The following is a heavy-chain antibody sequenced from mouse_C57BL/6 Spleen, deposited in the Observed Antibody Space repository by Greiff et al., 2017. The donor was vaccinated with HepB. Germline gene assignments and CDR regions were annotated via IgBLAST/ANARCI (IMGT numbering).Heavy chain of an antibody. CDR2: ISSGSSTI. J-gene: IGHJ2*01. Sequence: EVKLVESGGGLVKPGGSLKLSCAASGFTFSDYGMHWVRQAPEKGLEWVAYISSGSSTIYYADTVKGRFTISRDNAKNTLFLQMTSLRSEDTAMYYCARSGYSKRDFDYWGQGTTLTVSS. CDR3: ARSGYSKRDFDY. V-gene: IGHV5-17*01. D-gene: IGHD2-5*01. CDR1: GFTFSDYG.